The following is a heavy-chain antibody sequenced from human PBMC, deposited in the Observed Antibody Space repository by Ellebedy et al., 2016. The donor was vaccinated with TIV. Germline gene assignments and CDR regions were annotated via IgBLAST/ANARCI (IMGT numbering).Heavy chain of an antibody. Sequence: GESLKISCAASGFTFSNYAMSWVRQAPGKGLEWVSGIVGGGGGIFYADSVKGRFTISRDNSKNTVDLQMNSLRAEDTAVYYCAKDLYGDYGAYYYGMDVWGQGTTVTVSS. V-gene: IGHV3-23*01. J-gene: IGHJ6*02. CDR1: GFTFSNYA. CDR2: IVGGGGGI. D-gene: IGHD4-17*01. CDR3: AKDLYGDYGAYYYGMDV.